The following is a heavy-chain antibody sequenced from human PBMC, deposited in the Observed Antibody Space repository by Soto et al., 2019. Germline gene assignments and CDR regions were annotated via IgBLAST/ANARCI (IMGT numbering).Heavy chain of an antibody. D-gene: IGHD6-6*01. CDR3: AGGFSSSFVLKRKYYYYYYNMDV. V-gene: IGHV3-7*04. CDR1: GFTFSSYG. CDR2: IKQDGSEK. Sequence: GGSLRLSCAASGFTFSSYGMSWVRQAPGKGLEWVANIKQDGSEKYYVDSVKGRFTISRDNAKNSLYLQMNSLRAEDTAEYYWAGGFSSSFVLKRKYYYYYYNMDVWGKGTTVPVSS. J-gene: IGHJ6*03.